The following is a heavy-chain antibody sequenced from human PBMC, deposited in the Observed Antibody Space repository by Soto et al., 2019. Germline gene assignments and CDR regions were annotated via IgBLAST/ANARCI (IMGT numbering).Heavy chain of an antibody. Sequence: PSETLSLTCTVSGGSVSSGSYYWSWIRQPPGKGLEWIGYIYYSGSTNYNPSLKSRVTISVDTSKNQFSLKLSSVTAADTAVYYCASGVGWFDPWGQGTLVTVSS. V-gene: IGHV4-61*01. J-gene: IGHJ5*02. D-gene: IGHD3-10*01. CDR1: GGSVSSGSYY. CDR3: ASGVGWFDP. CDR2: IYYSGST.